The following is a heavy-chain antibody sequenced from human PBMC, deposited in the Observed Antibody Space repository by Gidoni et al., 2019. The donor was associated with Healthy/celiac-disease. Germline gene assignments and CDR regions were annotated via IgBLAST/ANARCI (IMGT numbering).Heavy chain of an antibody. D-gene: IGHD5-12*01. CDR1: GFTFVDYA. J-gene: IGHJ4*02. Sequence: EVQLVESGGGLVKPGRSLRLSCAASGFTFVDYAMSWFRQASGQGLEWVGFMRSKDYGGTKEYAASVKGRFTISSDDSKSIAYMQMNSLKTEDTAVYYCTSDLGDGYNPPDYFDYWGQGTLVTVSS. V-gene: IGHV3-49*05. CDR2: MRSKDYGGTK. CDR3: TSDLGDGYNPPDYFDY.